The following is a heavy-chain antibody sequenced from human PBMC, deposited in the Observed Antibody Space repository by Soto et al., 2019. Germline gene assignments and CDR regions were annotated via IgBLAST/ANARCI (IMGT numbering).Heavy chain of an antibody. V-gene: IGHV4-39*01. J-gene: IGHJ5*02. CDR2: IYYSGST. CDR1: GGSISSGGYY. Sequence: PSETLSLTCTVSGGSISSGGYYWSWIRQLPGKGLEWIGSIYYSGSTYYNPSLKSRVTISVDTSKNQFSLKLSSVTAADTAVYYCARSRIFGVVIHNWFDPWGQGTLVTVSS. CDR3: ARSRIFGVVIHNWFDP. D-gene: IGHD3-3*01.